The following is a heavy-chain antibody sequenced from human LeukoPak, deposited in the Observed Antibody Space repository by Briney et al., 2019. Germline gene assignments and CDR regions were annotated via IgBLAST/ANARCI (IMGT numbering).Heavy chain of an antibody. CDR2: IYYSGNT. D-gene: IGHD6-13*01. Sequence: PSETLSLTCTVSGGSISSSSYYWGWIRQPPGTGLEWIGSIYYSGNTYYNPPLKSRVTISVDTSKNQFSLKLSSVTAADTAVYFCARVGQLAFDYWGQGTLVTVSS. V-gene: IGHV4-39*07. CDR1: GGSISSSSYY. J-gene: IGHJ4*02. CDR3: ARVGQLAFDY.